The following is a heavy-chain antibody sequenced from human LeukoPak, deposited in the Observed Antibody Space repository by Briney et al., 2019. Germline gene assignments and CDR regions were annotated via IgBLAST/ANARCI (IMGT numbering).Heavy chain of an antibody. J-gene: IGHJ6*03. D-gene: IGHD3-3*01. CDR3: ARDLGVVIRSHFYYYYYMDV. CDR1: GFTVSSNY. Sequence: PGGSLRLSCAAFGFTVSSNYMSWVRQAPGKGLEWVSVIFGGGGTYYGDSVRGRFTISRDNSKNTLYLQMNSLRAEDTAVYYCARDLGVVIRSHFYYYYYMDVWGKGTTVTVSS. CDR2: IFGGGGT. V-gene: IGHV3-53*01.